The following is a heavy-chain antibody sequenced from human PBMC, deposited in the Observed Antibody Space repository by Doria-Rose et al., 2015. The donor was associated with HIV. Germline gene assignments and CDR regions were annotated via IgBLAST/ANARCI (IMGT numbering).Heavy chain of an antibody. CDR2: IFSDDER. J-gene: IGHJ4*02. CDR3: ARIKSSRWYHKYYFDF. D-gene: IGHD6-13*01. CDR1: GVSLSSPGMG. V-gene: IGHV2-26*01. Sequence: SGPVLVKPTETLTLTCTVSGVSLSSPGMGVSWIRQPPGKALAWLANIFSDDERSYKTSLKSRLTISRSISKSQVVLTMTDMDPVDTATYYCARIKSSRWYHKYYFDFWGQGTLVIVSA.